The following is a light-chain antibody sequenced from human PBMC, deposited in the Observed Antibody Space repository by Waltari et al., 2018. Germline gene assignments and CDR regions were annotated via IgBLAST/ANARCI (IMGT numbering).Light chain of an antibody. CDR2: YKSDSDK. J-gene: IGLJ3*02. V-gene: IGLV5-45*03. CDR3: MIWHSSAWV. Sequence: QAVLTQPSSLSASPGASASLTCTLRSDINIGAYRIYWYQQKPGSPPQYLLRYKSDSDKQQGSGVPSRFSGSKDASANAGILLISGLQSEDEADYYCMIWHSSAWVFGRGTKLTVL. CDR1: SDINIGAYR.